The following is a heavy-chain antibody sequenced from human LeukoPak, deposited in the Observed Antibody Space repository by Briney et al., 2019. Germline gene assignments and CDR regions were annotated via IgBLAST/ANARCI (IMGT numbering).Heavy chain of an antibody. J-gene: IGHJ4*02. Sequence: SVQVSCKASGGTFSSYGISWVRQAPGQGLEWMGGIIPIFGTAKYAQKFQGRVTITADESTSTAYMELSRLRSDDTAVYYCARGEYSGSYFPFDYWGQGTLVTVSS. V-gene: IGHV1-69*13. CDR1: GGTFSSYG. CDR3: ARGEYSGSYFPFDY. D-gene: IGHD1-26*01. CDR2: IIPIFGTA.